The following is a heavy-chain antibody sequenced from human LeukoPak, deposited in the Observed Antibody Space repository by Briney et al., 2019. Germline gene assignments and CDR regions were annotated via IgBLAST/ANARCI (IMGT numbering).Heavy chain of an antibody. CDR2: VGIAGDI. V-gene: IGHV3-13*04. D-gene: IGHD1-1*01. CDR1: GFTVSSHD. J-gene: IGHJ4*02. Sequence: GGSLRLSCAASGFTVSSHDIHWVRQATGKGLEWVSGVGIAGDIYYAGSVKGRFTLSRENAKNSLFLQMNSLRAEDTAVYYCARGTGTTAYFDYWGQGTLVTVSS. CDR3: ARGTGTTAYFDY.